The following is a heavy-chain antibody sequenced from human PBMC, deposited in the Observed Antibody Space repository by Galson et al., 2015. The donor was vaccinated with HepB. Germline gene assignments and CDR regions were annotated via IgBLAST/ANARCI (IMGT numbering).Heavy chain of an antibody. CDR1: GGTFSSYA. Sequence: SVKVSCKASGGTFSSYAISWVRQAPGQGLEWMGGIIPIFGIANYAQKFQGRVTITADESTSTAYMELSSLRSEDTAVYYCARSTPIHGDYYLSVRGAANTFDYWGQGTLVTVSS. D-gene: IGHD4-17*01. V-gene: IGHV1-69*13. CDR2: IIPIFGIA. CDR3: ARSTPIHGDYYLSVRGAANTFDY. J-gene: IGHJ4*02.